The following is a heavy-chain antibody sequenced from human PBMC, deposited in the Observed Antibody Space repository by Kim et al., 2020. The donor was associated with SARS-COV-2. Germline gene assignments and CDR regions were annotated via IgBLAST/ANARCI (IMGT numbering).Heavy chain of an antibody. V-gene: IGHV1-3*01. Sequence: QKFQSRVTITSDTSARTAYMGLSSLRSEDTAVYYCASIVGPDVLTGPLDYWGQGTLVTVSS. CDR3: ASIVGPDVLTGPLDY. D-gene: IGHD3-9*01. J-gene: IGHJ4*02.